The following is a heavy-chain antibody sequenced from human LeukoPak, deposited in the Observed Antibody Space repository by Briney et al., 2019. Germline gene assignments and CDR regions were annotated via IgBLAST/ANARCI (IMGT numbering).Heavy chain of an antibody. CDR2: IYYSGST. V-gene: IGHV4-30-4*01. CDR1: GGSISSGDYY. CDR3: AREYYDIFSGYPYYGMDV. J-gene: IGHJ6*02. Sequence: SQTLSLTCTVSGGSISSGDYYWSWIRQPPGKGLEWIGYIYYSGSTYYNPSLKSRVTISVDTSKNQFSLKLSSVTAADTAVYYCAREYYDIFSGYPYYGMDVWGQGTTVTVSS. D-gene: IGHD3-9*01.